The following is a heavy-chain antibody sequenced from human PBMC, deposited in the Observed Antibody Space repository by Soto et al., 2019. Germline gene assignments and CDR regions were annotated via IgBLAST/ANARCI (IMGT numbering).Heavy chain of an antibody. CDR1: GYTFTSYG. CDR3: ARVFSLYCSSTSCYRWFDP. J-gene: IGHJ5*02. CDR2: ISAYNGNT. D-gene: IGHD2-2*01. V-gene: IGHV1-18*04. Sequence: GASVKVSCKASGYTFTSYGISWVRQAPGQGLEWMGWISAYNGNTNYAQKLQGRVTMTTDTSTSTAYMELRSLRSDDTAVYYCARVFSLYCSSTSCYRWFDPWGQGTLVTVSS.